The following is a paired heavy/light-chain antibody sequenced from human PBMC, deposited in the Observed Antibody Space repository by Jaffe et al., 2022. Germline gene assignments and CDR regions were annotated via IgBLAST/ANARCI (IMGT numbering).Heavy chain of an antibody. CDR3: AHTHLSGYSYGYGHAFDI. J-gene: IGHJ3*02. Sequence: QITLKESGPTLVKPTQTLTLTCTFSGFSLSTSGVGVGWIRQPPGKALEWLALIYWDDDKRYSPSLKSRLTITKDTSKNQVVLTMTNMDPVDTATYYCAHTHLSGYSYGYGHAFDIWGQGTMVTVSS. V-gene: IGHV2-5*02. CDR1: GFSLSTSGVG. CDR2: IYWDDDK. D-gene: IGHD5-18*01.
Light chain of an antibody. CDR3: SSYTSSSSHVV. Sequence: QSALTQPASVSGSPGQSITISCTGTSSDVGGYNYVSWYQQHPGKAPKLMIYEVSNRPSGVSNRFSGSKSGNTASLTISGLQAEDEADYYCSSYTSSSSHVVFGGGTKLTVL. CDR2: EVS. J-gene: IGLJ2*01. CDR1: SSDVGGYNY. V-gene: IGLV2-14*01.